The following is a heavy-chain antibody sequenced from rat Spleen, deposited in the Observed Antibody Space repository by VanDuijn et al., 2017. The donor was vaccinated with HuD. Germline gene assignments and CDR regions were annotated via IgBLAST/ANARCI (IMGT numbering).Heavy chain of an antibody. V-gene: IGHV2-1*01. D-gene: IGHD1-9*01. Sequence: QVQLKESGPGLVQPSQTLSLTCTVSGFSLLSNSLHWVRQPPGKGLEWVGGIWGDGSTNYNSALKSRLSISRDTSKSQLFLKMNNLQPDDTARYSCARGRTYYGYDYWGQGVMVTVSS. J-gene: IGHJ2*01. CDR1: GFSLLSNS. CDR3: ARGRTYYGYDY. CDR2: IWGDGST.